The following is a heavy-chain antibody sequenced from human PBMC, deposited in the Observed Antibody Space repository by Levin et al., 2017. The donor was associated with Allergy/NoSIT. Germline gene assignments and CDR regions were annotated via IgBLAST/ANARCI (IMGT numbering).Heavy chain of an antibody. J-gene: IGHJ6*02. V-gene: IGHV3-74*01. Sequence: SCVASGFTFSNYWMHWFRQAPGKGLVWVSRVKSDGSITYYADSVKGRFTISRDNAKNTLSLQMDSLRAEDTAVYYCVRHLERESSHGMDVWGQGTTVTVSS. CDR3: VRHLERESSHGMDV. CDR2: VKSDGSIT. CDR1: GFTFSNYW. D-gene: IGHD3-3*01.